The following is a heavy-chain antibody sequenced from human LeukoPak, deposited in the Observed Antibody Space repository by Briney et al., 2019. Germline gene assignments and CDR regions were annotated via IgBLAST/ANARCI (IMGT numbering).Heavy chain of an antibody. V-gene: IGHV3-7*01. CDR2: IREDGTEK. CDR1: GFTFNKHW. D-gene: IGHD3-10*02. CDR3: AELGITMIGGV. Sequence: GGSLRLSCAASGFTFNKHWMSWIRQAPGKGLEWVATIREDGTEKKYVDSVKGRFTISRDNAKNSLYLQMNSLRAEDTAVYYCAELGITMIGGVWGKGTTVTISS. J-gene: IGHJ6*04.